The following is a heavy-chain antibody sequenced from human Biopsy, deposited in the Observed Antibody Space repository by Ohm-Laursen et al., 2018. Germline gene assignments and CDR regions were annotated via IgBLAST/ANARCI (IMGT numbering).Heavy chain of an antibody. Sequence: GASVKVSCKASGGTFTNYAISWVRQAPGQGLEWMGWINPNSGVTNYAQRFQGRVTMTRDTSISTAYMELSRLRSDDTAVYYCARDPRYGYGSYFDYWGQGTLVAVSS. J-gene: IGHJ4*02. D-gene: IGHD3-10*01. CDR3: ARDPRYGYGSYFDY. CDR1: GGTFTNYA. V-gene: IGHV1-2*02. CDR2: INPNSGVT.